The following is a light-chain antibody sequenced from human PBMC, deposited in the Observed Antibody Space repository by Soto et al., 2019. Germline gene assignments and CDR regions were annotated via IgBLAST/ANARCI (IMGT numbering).Light chain of an antibody. V-gene: IGLV4-69*01. CDR2: LNSDGSH. Sequence: QSVLTQSPSASASLGASVKLTCTLSSGHSSYAIAWHQQQPEKGPRYLMKLNSDGSHSKGDGIPDRFSGSSSGAERYLTISRLQYEDEADYCCQTWGTGPLVFGGGTKLTVL. CDR3: QTWGTGPLV. J-gene: IGLJ2*01. CDR1: SGHSSYA.